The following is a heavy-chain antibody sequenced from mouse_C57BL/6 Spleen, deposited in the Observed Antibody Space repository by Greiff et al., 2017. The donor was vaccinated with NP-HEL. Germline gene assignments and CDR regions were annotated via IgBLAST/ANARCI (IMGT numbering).Heavy chain of an antibody. CDR2: IDPSDSYT. J-gene: IGHJ2*01. V-gene: IGHV1-59*01. D-gene: IGHD1-1*01. CDR3: ARGYCGSSLDY. CDR1: GYTFTSYW. Sequence: VQLQQPGAELVRPGTSVKLSCKASGYTFTSYWMHWVKQRPGQGLEWIGVIDPSDSYTNYNQKFKGKATLTVDTSSSTAYMQLSSVASEDSAVYYCARGYCGSSLDYWGQGTTLTVAS.